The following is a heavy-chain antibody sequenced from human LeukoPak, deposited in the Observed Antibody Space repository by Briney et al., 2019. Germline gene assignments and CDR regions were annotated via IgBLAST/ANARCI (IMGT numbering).Heavy chain of an antibody. Sequence: QAGRSLRLSCAASGFTFSSYAMHWVRQAPGKGLEWVAVISYDGSNKYYADSVKGRFTISRDNSKNTLYLQMNSLRAEDTAVYYCARVWFGELLGPGDYWGQGTLVTVSS. CDR1: GFTFSSYA. J-gene: IGHJ4*02. D-gene: IGHD3-10*01. CDR3: ARVWFGELLGPGDY. V-gene: IGHV3-30-3*01. CDR2: ISYDGSNK.